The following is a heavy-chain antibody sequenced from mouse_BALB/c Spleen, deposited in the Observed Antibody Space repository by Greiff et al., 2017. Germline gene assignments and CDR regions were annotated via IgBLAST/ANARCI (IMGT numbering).Heavy chain of an antibody. J-gene: IGHJ4*01. CDR2: IWAGGST. V-gene: IGHV2-9*02. CDR1: GFSLTSYG. Sequence: VQVVESGPGLVAPSQSLSITCTVSGFSLTSYGVHWVRQPPGKGLEWLGVIWAGGSTNYNSALMSRQSISKDNSKSQVFLKMSSLQTDDTAMYYCARDPLPIYAMDYWGQGTSVTVSS. D-gene: IGHD2-12*01. CDR3: ARDPLPIYAMDY.